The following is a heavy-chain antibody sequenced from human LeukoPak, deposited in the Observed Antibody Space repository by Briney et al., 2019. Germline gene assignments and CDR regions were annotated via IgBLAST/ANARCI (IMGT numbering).Heavy chain of an antibody. J-gene: IGHJ4*02. CDR2: INSDGSST. CDR1: RYSLSRYW. CDR3: AKDLDYTTYGYYGDC. D-gene: IGHD4-11*01. V-gene: IGHV3-74*01. Sequence: PGGSLRLSCVASRYSLSRYWLHRVRQAPGKGLVWVSRINSDGSSTSYADSVKGRFTISRDNSRNTLYLQMNSLRADYTAGYECAKDLDYTTYGYYGDCWGQGTLVTVSS.